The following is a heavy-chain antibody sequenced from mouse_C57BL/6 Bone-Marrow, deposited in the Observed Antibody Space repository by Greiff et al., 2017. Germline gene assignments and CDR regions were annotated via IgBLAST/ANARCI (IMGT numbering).Heavy chain of an antibody. CDR3: TRDLNDYGGVDY. CDR2: ISSGGDYI. Sequence: EVQLQQSGEGLVKPGGSLKLSCAASGFTFSSYAMSWVRQTPEKSLEWVAYISSGGDYIYYEDNVKGRFTSSRDNARNTLYLQMSSLKCEDTAMYSCTRDLNDYGGVDYWGQGTTLTVSS. V-gene: IGHV5-9-1*02. D-gene: IGHD1-2*01. J-gene: IGHJ2*01. CDR1: GFTFSSYA.